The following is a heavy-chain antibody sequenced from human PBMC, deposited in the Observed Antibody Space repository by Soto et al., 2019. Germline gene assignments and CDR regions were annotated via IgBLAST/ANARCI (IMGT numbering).Heavy chain of an antibody. CDR1: GYTFTNYW. V-gene: IGHV5-51*01. J-gene: IGHJ4*02. Sequence: GESLKISCKGSGYTFTNYWIAWVRQMPGKGLEWMGLIYPGDSDTRYSPSFQGQVTISADKSISTAYLQWSSLKASDTAMYYCARTSGTNWALDLDYWGQGALVTVSS. CDR2: IYPGDSDT. CDR3: ARTSGTNWALDLDY. D-gene: IGHD7-27*01.